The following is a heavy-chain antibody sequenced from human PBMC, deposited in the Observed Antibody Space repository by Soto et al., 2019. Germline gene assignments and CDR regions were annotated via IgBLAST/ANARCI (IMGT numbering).Heavy chain of an antibody. CDR1: GGSISSSSYY. Sequence: SETLSLTCTVSGGSISSSSYYWGWIRQPPGKGLEWIGSIYYSGSTYYNPSLKSRVTISVDTSKNQFSLKLSSVTAADTAVYYCAKHVTRAGISYFDYSGQGTLITVSS. D-gene: IGHD6-13*01. CDR3: AKHVTRAGISYFDY. J-gene: IGHJ4*02. V-gene: IGHV4-39*01. CDR2: IYYSGST.